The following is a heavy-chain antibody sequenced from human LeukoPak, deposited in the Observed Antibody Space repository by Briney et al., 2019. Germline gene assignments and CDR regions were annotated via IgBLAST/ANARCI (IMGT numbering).Heavy chain of an antibody. CDR1: GGSFSYYY. D-gene: IGHD6-25*01. CDR2: IHTSRST. Sequence: SETLSLTCTVSGGSFSYYYWSWIRQPPGKGLEWIGYIHTSRSTNYNPSLKSRVNISEDTSKNQFSLKLSSVTAADTAVYYSSRGAAQNFDYWGQGTLVTVSS. J-gene: IGHJ4*02. CDR3: SRGAAQNFDY. V-gene: IGHV4-4*09.